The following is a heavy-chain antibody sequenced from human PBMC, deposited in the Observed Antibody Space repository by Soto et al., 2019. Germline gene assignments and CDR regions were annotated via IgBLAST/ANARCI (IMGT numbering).Heavy chain of an antibody. V-gene: IGHV3-7*01. CDR2: INQDGSEK. CDR3: ARDPVGGSSLAL. CDR1: GFPFSSYW. Sequence: EVQLVESGGDLVQPGGSLRLSCAASGFPFSSYWMSWVRQAPGKGLECVANINQDGSEKYYVDSVKGRFTISRDNAKNSLYLQMNSLRAEDTAGYYCARDPVGGSSLALWGQGTLVTVSS. D-gene: IGHD6-13*01. J-gene: IGHJ4*02.